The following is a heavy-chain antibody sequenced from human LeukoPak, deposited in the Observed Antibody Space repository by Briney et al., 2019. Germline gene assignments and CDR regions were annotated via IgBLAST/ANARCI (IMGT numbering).Heavy chain of an antibody. CDR1: GFTFNSYW. D-gene: IGHD2-21*02. J-gene: IGHJ5*02. Sequence: PGGSLRLSCAASGFTFNSYWTVWLRQAPGKGLVWVSCINPDGSWTLHADSVKDRFAISRDYARNTLYLQMNSLGVEDTAMYYCARYKQRPGVTASDPWSQGTRVTVSS. CDR3: ARYKQRPGVTASDP. CDR2: INPDGSWT. V-gene: IGHV3-74*01.